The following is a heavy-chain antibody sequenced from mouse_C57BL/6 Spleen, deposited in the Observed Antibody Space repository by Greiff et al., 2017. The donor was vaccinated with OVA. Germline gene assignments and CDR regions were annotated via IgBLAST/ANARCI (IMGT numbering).Heavy chain of an antibody. J-gene: IGHJ4*01. CDR2: IHPNSGST. CDR1: GYTFTSYW. D-gene: IGHD2-2*01. V-gene: IGHV1-64*01. CDR3: ARGGYGYDEVNYYAMDY. Sequence: QVQLQQPGAELVKPGASVKLSCKASGYTFTSYWMHWVKQRPGQGLEWIGMIHPNSGSTNYNEKFKSKATLTVDKSSSTAYMQLSSLTSEDSAVYYCARGGYGYDEVNYYAMDYWGQGTSVTVSS.